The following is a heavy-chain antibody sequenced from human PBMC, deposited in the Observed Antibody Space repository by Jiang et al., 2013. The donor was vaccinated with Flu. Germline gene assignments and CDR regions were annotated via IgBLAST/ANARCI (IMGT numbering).Heavy chain of an antibody. V-gene: IGHV3-23*01. D-gene: IGHD2-15*01. Sequence: VQLLESGGGLVQPGGSLRLSCAASGFTFSSYAMSWVRQAPGKGLEWVSAISGSGGSTYYADSVKGRFTISRDNSKNTLYLQMNSLRAEDTAVYYCAKCERGIVVVVAATPDYWGQGTLVTVSS. CDR2: ISGSGGST. CDR1: GFTFSSYA. CDR3: AKCERGIVVVVAATPDY. J-gene: IGHJ4*02.